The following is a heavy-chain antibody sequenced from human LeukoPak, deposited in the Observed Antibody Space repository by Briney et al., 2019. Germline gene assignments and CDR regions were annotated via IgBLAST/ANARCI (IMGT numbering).Heavy chain of an antibody. V-gene: IGHV1-18*01. D-gene: IGHD3-10*01. CDR3: ARDLMLWFGELSPHQVQFDY. Sequence: ASVKVSCKASGYTFTSYGISWVRQAPGQGLEWMGWISAYNGNTNYAQKLQGRVTMTTDTSTSTAYMELRSLRSDDTAVYYCARDLMLWFGELSPHQVQFDYWGQGTLVTVSS. J-gene: IGHJ4*02. CDR2: ISAYNGNT. CDR1: GYTFTSYG.